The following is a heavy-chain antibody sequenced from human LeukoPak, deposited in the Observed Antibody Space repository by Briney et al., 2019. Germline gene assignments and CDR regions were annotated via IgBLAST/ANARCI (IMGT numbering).Heavy chain of an antibody. Sequence: GGSLRLSCAASGFTFSSYAMSWVRQAPGKGLEWVSALAASGGSTFYVDSVKGRFTVSRDNSKNTLYLQMNSLRAEDTAVYYCAKDLIAYSYGHAGRSNFDYWGQGTLVTASS. D-gene: IGHD5-18*01. CDR3: AKDLIAYSYGHAGRSNFDY. V-gene: IGHV3-23*01. CDR1: GFTFSSYA. J-gene: IGHJ4*02. CDR2: LAASGGST.